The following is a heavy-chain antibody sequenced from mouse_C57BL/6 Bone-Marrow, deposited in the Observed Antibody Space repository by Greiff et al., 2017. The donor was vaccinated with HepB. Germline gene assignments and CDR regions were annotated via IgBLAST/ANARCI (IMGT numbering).Heavy chain of an antibody. CDR1: GYTFTSYG. CDR2: IYPRSGNT. Sequence: QVHVKQSGAELARPGASVKLSCKASGYTFTSYGISWVKQRTGQGLEWIGEIYPRSGNTYYNEKFKGKATLTADKSSSTAYMELRSLTSEDSAVYFCARDGSSYWYYAMDYWGQGTSVTVSS. D-gene: IGHD1-1*01. V-gene: IGHV1-81*01. CDR3: ARDGSSYWYYAMDY. J-gene: IGHJ4*01.